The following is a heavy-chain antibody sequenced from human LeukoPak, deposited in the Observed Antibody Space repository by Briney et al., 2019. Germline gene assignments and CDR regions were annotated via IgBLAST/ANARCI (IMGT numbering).Heavy chain of an antibody. D-gene: IGHD2-15*01. CDR3: ARALGYCSGGSCSGGWFDP. CDR1: GYSISSGYY. J-gene: IGHJ5*02. CDR2: IYNSGST. V-gene: IGHV4-38-2*02. Sequence: SETLSLTCTVSGYSISSGYYWSWIRQPPGKGLEWIGCIYNSGSTYYNPSLKSRVTISGDTSKNQFSLKLSSVTAADTGVYYCARALGYCSGGSCSGGWFDPWGQGTLVTVSS.